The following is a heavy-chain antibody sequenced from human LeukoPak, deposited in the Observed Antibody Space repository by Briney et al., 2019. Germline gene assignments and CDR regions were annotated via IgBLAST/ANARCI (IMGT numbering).Heavy chain of an antibody. CDR2: IYYSGST. J-gene: IGHJ2*01. D-gene: IGHD6-19*01. CDR3: ARQVSSGWYSPVPKNWYFDL. CDR1: GGSISSYY. Sequence: PSETLSLTCTVSGGSISSYYWSWIRQPPGKGLEWIGYIYYSGSTNYNPSLKSRVTISVDTSKNQFSLKLTSVTAADTAVYYCARQVSSGWYSPVPKNWYFDLWGRGTLVTVSS. V-gene: IGHV4-59*08.